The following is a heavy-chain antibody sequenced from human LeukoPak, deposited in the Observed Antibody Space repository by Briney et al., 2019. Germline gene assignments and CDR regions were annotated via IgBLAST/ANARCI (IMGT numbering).Heavy chain of an antibody. CDR1: GGSISSGDYY. CDR3: ARDFQGGPNAP. CDR2: ISLSGGT. Sequence: SQTLSLTCTVSGGSISSGDYYWSWIRQPPGQGLEWIGYISLSGGTYYNPSLKSRASISLDTSRSQFSLKLSSVGAADTAVYYCARDFQGGPNAPWGQGALATVSS. V-gene: IGHV4-30-4*01. J-gene: IGHJ5*02. D-gene: IGHD2-15*01.